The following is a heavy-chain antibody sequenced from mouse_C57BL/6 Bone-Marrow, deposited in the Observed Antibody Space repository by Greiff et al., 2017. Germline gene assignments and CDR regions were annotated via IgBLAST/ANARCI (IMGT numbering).Heavy chain of an antibody. J-gene: IGHJ3*01. CDR2: IYPGSGST. CDR3: ARSGWLLPFAY. CDR1: GYTFTSYW. V-gene: IGHV1-55*01. Sequence: QVQLQQPGAELVKPGASVQMSCKASGYTFTSYWITWAKQRPGQGLEWIGDIYPGSGSTNYNETFKSKATLTFDTYSSTAYMQLSSLTSEDAAVYYCARSGWLLPFAYWGQGNLVTVSA. D-gene: IGHD2-3*01.